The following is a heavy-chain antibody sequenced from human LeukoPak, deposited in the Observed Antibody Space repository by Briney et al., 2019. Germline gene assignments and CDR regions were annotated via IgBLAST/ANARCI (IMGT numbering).Heavy chain of an antibody. CDR2: IIPIFGTA. CDR1: GGTFSSYA. J-gene: IGHJ4*02. Sequence: ASVKVSCKASGGTFSSYAISWVRQAPGQGLEWMGGIIPIFGTANYAQKFQGRVTITTDESTSAAYMELSSLRSEDTAVYYCAREKYGSGREIDYWGQGTLVTVSS. D-gene: IGHD3-10*01. V-gene: IGHV1-69*05. CDR3: AREKYGSGREIDY.